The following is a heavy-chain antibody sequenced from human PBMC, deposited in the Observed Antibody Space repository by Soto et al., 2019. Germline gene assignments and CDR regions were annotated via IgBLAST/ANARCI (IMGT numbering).Heavy chain of an antibody. Sequence: SETLSLTCAVYVGSFSGYYWSWIRQPPGKGLEWIGEINHSGSTNYNPSLKSRVTISVDTSKNQLSLKLSSVTAADTAVYYCARSGKQWLAREKNWFVPWGQGTLVTVSS. V-gene: IGHV4-34*01. D-gene: IGHD6-19*01. CDR2: INHSGST. CDR1: VGSFSGYY. J-gene: IGHJ5*02. CDR3: ARSGKQWLAREKNWFVP.